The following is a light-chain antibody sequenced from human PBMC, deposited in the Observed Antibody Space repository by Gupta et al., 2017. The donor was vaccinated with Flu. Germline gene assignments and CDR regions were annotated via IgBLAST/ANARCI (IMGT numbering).Light chain of an antibody. CDR2: EHN. V-gene: IGLV6-57*01. Sequence: NFILPPPHSVSASPGKTVTISCTRNSGTIASNFVQWYQQRPGSSPTTVIYEHNQRPPGVSDRFSGSIDSSSNSVSLTISGLQPEDEAVYYCQSYDYSNVIFGGGTKLTVL. CDR1: SGTIASNF. J-gene: IGLJ2*01. CDR3: QSYDYSNVI.